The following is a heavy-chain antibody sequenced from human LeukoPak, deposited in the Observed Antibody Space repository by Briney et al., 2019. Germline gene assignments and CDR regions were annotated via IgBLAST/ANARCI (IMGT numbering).Heavy chain of an antibody. CDR1: GGSIGSYY. CDR3: ARDSYSSSWFDY. J-gene: IGHJ4*02. Sequence: SETLSLTCTVSGGSIGSYYWSWIRQPAGKGLEWIGRIYTSGSTNYNPSLKSRVTMSVDTSKNQFSLKLSSVTAADTAVYYCARDSYSSSWFDYWGQGTLVTVSS. D-gene: IGHD6-13*01. CDR2: IYTSGST. V-gene: IGHV4-4*07.